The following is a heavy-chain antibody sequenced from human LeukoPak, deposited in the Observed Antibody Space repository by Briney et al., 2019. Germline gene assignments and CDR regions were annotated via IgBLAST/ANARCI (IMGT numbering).Heavy chain of an antibody. CDR2: IYHSGDT. CDR1: GYSISNGYF. D-gene: IGHD6-13*01. J-gene: IGHJ2*01. CDR3: ARHEHSSSWSPPEYVDL. Sequence: SETLSLTCTVSGYSISNGYFWGWIRQPPEQGLEWIGNIYHSGDTYYNPSLKSRVTISVDTSKNQFSLNLSSVSSADTAVYYCARHEHSSSWSPPEYVDLWGRGTLVTVSS. V-gene: IGHV4-38-2*02.